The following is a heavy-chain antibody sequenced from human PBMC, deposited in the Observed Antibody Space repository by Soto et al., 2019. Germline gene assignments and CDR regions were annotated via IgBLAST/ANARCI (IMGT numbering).Heavy chain of an antibody. D-gene: IGHD6-13*01. Sequence: ASVKVSCKASGYSFQKYDIVWVRQATGQGLEWMGWVTPKSGGAMYAQKFQGRVTMTSDTSMSTAYMELSSLRSEDTAVYSCATHPYEQQLGNWGQGALVIVAS. CDR3: ATHPYEQQLGN. CDR2: VTPKSGGA. J-gene: IGHJ4*02. V-gene: IGHV1-8*01. CDR1: GYSFQKYD.